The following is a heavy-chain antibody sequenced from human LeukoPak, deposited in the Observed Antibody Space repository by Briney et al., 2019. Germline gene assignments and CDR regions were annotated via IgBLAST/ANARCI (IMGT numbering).Heavy chain of an antibody. CDR2: ISSSSSTI. Sequence: TGGSLRLSCAASGFTFSSYSMNWVRQAPGKGLEWVSYISSSSSTIYYADSVKGRFTISRDNAKNSLYLQMNSLRAEDTAVYYCARGTLARDYDFWSGYFGFRGYGMDVWGQGTTVTVSS. J-gene: IGHJ6*02. V-gene: IGHV3-48*01. CDR3: ARGTLARDYDFWSGYFGFRGYGMDV. D-gene: IGHD3-3*01. CDR1: GFTFSSYS.